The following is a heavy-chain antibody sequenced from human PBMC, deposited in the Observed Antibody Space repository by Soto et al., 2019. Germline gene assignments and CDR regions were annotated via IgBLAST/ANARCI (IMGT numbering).Heavy chain of an antibody. J-gene: IGHJ3*02. CDR3: ARDLNYDSSGYDAFDI. CDR2: IIPIFGTA. V-gene: IGHV1-69*13. Sequence: ASVKVSCKASGGTFSSYAISWVRQAPGQGLEWMGGIIPIFGTANYAQKFQGRVTITADESTSTAYMELSRLRSEDTAVYYCARDLNYDSSGYDAFDIWGQGTMVTVSS. CDR1: GGTFSSYA. D-gene: IGHD3-22*01.